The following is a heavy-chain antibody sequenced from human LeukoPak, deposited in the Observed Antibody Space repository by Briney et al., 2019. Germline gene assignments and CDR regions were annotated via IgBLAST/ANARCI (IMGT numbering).Heavy chain of an antibody. Sequence: GGSLRLSCAASGFTFSSYGMHWVRQAPGKGLEWVAVIWYDGSNKYYADSVKGRFTISRDNSKNTLYLQMNRLRAEDTAVYYCARDGLGCSSTSCYIYYYYGMDVWGQGTTVTVSS. V-gene: IGHV3-33*01. CDR3: ARDGLGCSSTSCYIYYYYGMDV. J-gene: IGHJ6*02. D-gene: IGHD2-2*02. CDR1: GFTFSSYG. CDR2: IWYDGSNK.